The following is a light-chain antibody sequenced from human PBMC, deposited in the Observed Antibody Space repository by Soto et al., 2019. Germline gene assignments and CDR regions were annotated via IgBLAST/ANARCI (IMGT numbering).Light chain of an antibody. CDR2: AAS. CDR1: LPISNY. V-gene: IGKV1-27*01. Sequence: ESKMTQSRSSLAASKGERVTSGCRASLPISNYLAWYQQKPGKSPNLLIYAASTLQAGVPSRFSGCGSGTDFTLTIIRSQPADVAAYYCHNYTTAPPPFGGGTKVDIK. J-gene: IGKJ4*01. CDR3: HNYTTAPPP.